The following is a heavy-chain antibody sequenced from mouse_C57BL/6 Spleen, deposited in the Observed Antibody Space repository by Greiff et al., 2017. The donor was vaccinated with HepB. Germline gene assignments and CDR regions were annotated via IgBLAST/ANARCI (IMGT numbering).Heavy chain of an antibody. V-gene: IGHV5-16*01. CDR3: ARAYYYGSPFMDY. CDR2: INYDGSST. Sequence: EVQLQESEGGLVQPGSSMKLSCTASGFTFSDYYMAWVRQVPEKGLEWVANINYDGSSTYYLDSLKSRFIISRDNAKNILYLQMSSLKSEDTATYYCARAYYYGSPFMDYWGQGTSVTVSS. J-gene: IGHJ4*01. CDR1: GFTFSDYY. D-gene: IGHD1-1*01.